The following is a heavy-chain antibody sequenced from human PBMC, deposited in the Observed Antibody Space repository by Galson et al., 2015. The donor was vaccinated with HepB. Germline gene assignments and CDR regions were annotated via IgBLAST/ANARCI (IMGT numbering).Heavy chain of an antibody. CDR2: ISTTSDTI. D-gene: IGHD3-16*01. V-gene: IGHV3-48*01. J-gene: IGHJ5*02. Sequence: SLRLSCAASGFTFSSYTMNWVRQAPGKGLEWVAYISTTSDTIYYADSVKGRFTISRDNAKNSLYLQMNSLRAEDTAVYYCVKEGAWFGGDWFGPWGRGTLVTVSS. CDR1: GFTFSSYT. CDR3: VKEGAWFGGDWFGP.